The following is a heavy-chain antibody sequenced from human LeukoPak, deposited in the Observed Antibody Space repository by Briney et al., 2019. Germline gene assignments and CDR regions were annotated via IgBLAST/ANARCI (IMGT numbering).Heavy chain of an antibody. D-gene: IGHD3-3*01. J-gene: IGHJ5*02. CDR2: ISGSGGTA. Sequence: PGGSLRLSCVVSGFTFSSYAMNWVRQAPGRGLEWVSAISGSGGTAYYADSVQGRFTISRDNSKSTLYLQMSSLRAEDTAVYYCAKAAILGVYDNWFDPWGQGTLVTVSS. CDR1: GFTFSSYA. CDR3: AKAAILGVYDNWFDP. V-gene: IGHV3-23*01.